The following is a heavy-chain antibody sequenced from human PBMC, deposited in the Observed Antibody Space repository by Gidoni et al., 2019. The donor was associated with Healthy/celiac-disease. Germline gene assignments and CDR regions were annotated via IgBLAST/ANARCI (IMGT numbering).Heavy chain of an antibody. CDR3: ASMVRGVTVVDY. Sequence: QVQLQESGPGLVKPSQTLSLTCTVSGGSLSSGGYYWSWIRQHPGKALEWIGYIYYSGSTYYNPSLKSRVTISVDTSKNQFSLKLSSVTAADTAVYYCASMVRGVTVVDYWGQGTLVTVSS. V-gene: IGHV4-31*03. CDR1: GGSLSSGGYY. CDR2: IYYSGST. J-gene: IGHJ4*02. D-gene: IGHD3-10*01.